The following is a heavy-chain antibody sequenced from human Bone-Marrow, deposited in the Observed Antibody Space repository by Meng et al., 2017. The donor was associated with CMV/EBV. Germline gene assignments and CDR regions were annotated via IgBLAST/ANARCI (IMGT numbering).Heavy chain of an antibody. D-gene: IGHD1-26*01. CDR2: ISWNSGST. J-gene: IGHJ6*02. V-gene: IGHV3-9*01. Sequence: SLKISCAASGFTFSSYWMHWVRQAPGKGLEWVSGISWNSGSTGYADSVKGRFTISRDNAKNSLYLQMNSLRPEDTALYYCAKATAGSSAYYYYAMDVWGQGTTVTLYS. CDR1: GFTFSSYW. CDR3: AKATAGSSAYYYYAMDV.